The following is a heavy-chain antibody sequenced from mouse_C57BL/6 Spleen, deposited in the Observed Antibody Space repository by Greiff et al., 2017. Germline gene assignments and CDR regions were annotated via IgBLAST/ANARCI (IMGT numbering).Heavy chain of an antibody. CDR1: GYAFSSYW. V-gene: IGHV1-80*01. J-gene: IGHJ3*01. D-gene: IGHD2-2*01. Sequence: QVQLKQSGAELVKPGASVKISCKASGYAFSSYWMNWVKQRPGQGLEWIGQIYPGDGDPNYTGKFKGKATLTADKSSSTAYMQLSSLTSEDYAVYFCARLKAYGYFADWGQGTLVTVSA. CDR3: ARLKAYGYFAD. CDR2: IYPGDGDP.